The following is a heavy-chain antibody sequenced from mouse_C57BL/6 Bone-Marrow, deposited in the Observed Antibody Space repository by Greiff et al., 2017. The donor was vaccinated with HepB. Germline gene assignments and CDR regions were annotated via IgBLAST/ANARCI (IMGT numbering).Heavy chain of an antibody. D-gene: IGHD2-4*01. Sequence: QVTLKESGPGILQPSQTLSLTCSFSGFSLSTFGMGVGWIRQPSGKGLEWLAHIWWDDDKYYNPALKSRLTISKDTSKNQVFLKIANVDTADTATYYCARSMITKRYYAMDYWGQGTSVTVSS. J-gene: IGHJ4*01. CDR2: IWWDDDK. V-gene: IGHV8-8*01. CDR1: GFSLSTFGMG. CDR3: ARSMITKRYYAMDY.